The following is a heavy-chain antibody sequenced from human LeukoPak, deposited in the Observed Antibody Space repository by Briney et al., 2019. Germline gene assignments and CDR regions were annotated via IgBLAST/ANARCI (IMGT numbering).Heavy chain of an antibody. CDR2: ISSSSSTI. V-gene: IGHV3-48*01. CDR1: GFTFSSYS. CDR3: ARPRSYYYMDV. Sequence: PGGSLRLSCAASGFTFSSYSMNWVRQAPGKGLEWVSYISSSSSTIYYADSVKGRFTISRDNAKNSLYLQMNSLRAEDTAVYYCARPRSYYYMDVWGKGTTVTVSS. J-gene: IGHJ6*03.